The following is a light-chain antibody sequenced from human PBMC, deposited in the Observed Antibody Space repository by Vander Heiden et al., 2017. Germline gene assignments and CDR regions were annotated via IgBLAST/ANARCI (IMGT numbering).Light chain of an antibody. CDR1: SLRSYY. Sequence: SSEPTQDPAVSVALGQTVRITCQGDSLRSYYASWYQQKPGQAPVLVIYGKNNRPSGIADRFSGSSSGNTASLTITAAQAEDEADYYCNSRDSSGSPSWVFGGGTKLTVL. CDR3: NSRDSSGSPSWV. V-gene: IGLV3-19*01. J-gene: IGLJ3*02. CDR2: GKN.